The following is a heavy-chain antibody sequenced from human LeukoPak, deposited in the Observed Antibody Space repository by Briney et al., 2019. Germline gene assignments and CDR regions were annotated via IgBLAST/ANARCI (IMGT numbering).Heavy chain of an antibody. J-gene: IGHJ4*02. D-gene: IGHD1-26*01. CDR3: ARSYSGSYYGYYFDY. CDR2: IYYSGST. V-gene: IGHV4-59*01. Sequence: SETLSLTCTVTGGSISSYYWSWIRQPPGKGLEWIGYIYYSGSTNYNPSLKSRVTISVDTSKNQFSLKLSSVTAADTAVYYCARSYSGSYYGYYFDYWGQGTLVTVSS. CDR1: GGSISSYY.